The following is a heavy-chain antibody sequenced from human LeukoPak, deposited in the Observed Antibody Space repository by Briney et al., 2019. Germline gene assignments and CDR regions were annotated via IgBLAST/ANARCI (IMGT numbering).Heavy chain of an antibody. CDR1: EYSFATYW. J-gene: IGHJ4*02. Sequence: GESLKISCKGSEYSFATYWIGWVRQMPGQGLEWMGIIFPGDSDTRYSPPFQGQVTISADKSISTAYLQWSSLKASDTAIYYCASEYCSGGNCYFDYWGQGTLVTVSS. CDR3: ASEYCSGGNCYFDY. D-gene: IGHD2-15*01. V-gene: IGHV5-51*01. CDR2: IFPGDSDT.